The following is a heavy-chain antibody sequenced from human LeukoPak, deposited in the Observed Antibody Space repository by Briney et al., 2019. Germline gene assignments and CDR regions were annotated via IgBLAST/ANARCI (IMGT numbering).Heavy chain of an antibody. Sequence: PGGSLRLSCAASGFTFSSYWMSWVRQAPGKGLEWVANIKQDGSEKYYVDSVKGRFTISRDNAKNSLYLQMNSLRAEDTAVYYCAREGYYDSSGYSLDYFDHWGQGTLVTVSS. CDR1: GFTFSSYW. CDR3: AREGYYDSSGYSLDYFDH. D-gene: IGHD3-22*01. V-gene: IGHV3-7*01. J-gene: IGHJ4*02. CDR2: IKQDGSEK.